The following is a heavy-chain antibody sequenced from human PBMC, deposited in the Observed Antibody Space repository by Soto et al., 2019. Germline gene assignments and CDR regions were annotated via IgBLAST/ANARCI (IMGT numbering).Heavy chain of an antibody. V-gene: IGHV1-18*01. Sequence: QVQLVQSGAEVKKPGASVKVSCKASGYTFTSYGISWVRQAPGQGLEWMGWIRAYNGNTKYAQKLQVRVSMPTDTSTSTAYMELRSLRTAGTAVYYCATDLGAQRVEYWGQGTLVTVSS. CDR3: ATDLGAQRVEY. D-gene: IGHD1-26*01. J-gene: IGHJ4*02. CDR1: GYTFTSYG. CDR2: IRAYNGNT.